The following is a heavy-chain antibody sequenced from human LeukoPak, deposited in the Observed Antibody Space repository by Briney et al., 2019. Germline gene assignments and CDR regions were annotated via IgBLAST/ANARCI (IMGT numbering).Heavy chain of an antibody. V-gene: IGHV3-74*01. J-gene: IGHJ3*01. CDR1: GFTFGNSW. Sequence: PGGSLRLSCAASGFTFGNSWVHWVRRAPGKGLVRVSLINADGSTATYADSVKGRFTISRDNARNTLSLQMNSLTIEDTAVYYCVVVVEPPDSDGFDVWGQGTMITVSS. CDR3: VVVVEPPDSDGFDV. CDR2: INADGSTA. D-gene: IGHD1-14*01.